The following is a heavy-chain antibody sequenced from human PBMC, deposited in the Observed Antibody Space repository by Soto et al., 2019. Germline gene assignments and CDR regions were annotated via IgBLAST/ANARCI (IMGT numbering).Heavy chain of an antibody. V-gene: IGHV3-23*01. D-gene: IGHD3-22*01. Sequence: GGSLRLSCAASGFTFINYAMTWARQAPGKGLEWVSGISSGGGNTYYADSVKGRFTISRDNSKDTLNLQMSSLRVEDTAVYYCAKAPSPYYDSSRSWFDPWGQGTLVTVSS. CDR3: AKAPSPYYDSSRSWFDP. CDR1: GFTFINYA. J-gene: IGHJ5*02. CDR2: ISSGGGNT.